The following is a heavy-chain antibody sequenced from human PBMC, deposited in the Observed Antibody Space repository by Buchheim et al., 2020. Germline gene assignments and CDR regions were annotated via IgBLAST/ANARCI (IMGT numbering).Heavy chain of an antibody. V-gene: IGHV3-74*01. CDR2: INSDGSST. CDR3: ARVTPDGYCSGGSCYASYYYYGMDV. J-gene: IGHJ6*02. Sequence: EVQLVESGGGLVRPGGSLRLSCAASGFTFSSYWMHWVRQAPGKGLVWVSRINSDGSSTSYADSVKGRFTISRDNAKNTLYLQMNSLRAEDTAVYYCARVTPDGYCSGGSCYASYYYYGMDVWGQGTT. D-gene: IGHD2-15*01. CDR1: GFTFSSYW.